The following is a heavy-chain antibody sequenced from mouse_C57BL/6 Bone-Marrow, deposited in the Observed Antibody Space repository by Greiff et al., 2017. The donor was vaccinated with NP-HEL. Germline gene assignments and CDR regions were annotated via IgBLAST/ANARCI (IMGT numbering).Heavy chain of an antibody. D-gene: IGHD3-1*01. J-gene: IGHJ4*01. V-gene: IGHV1-76*01. CDR3: ARRRSGDY. CDR2: IYPGSGNT. Sequence: QVQLQQSGAELVRPGASVKLSCKASGYTFTDYYLNWVKPRPGQGLAWIARIYPGSGNTYYNAKFKGKATLTAAKSSSTAYMQLSSLTSEDSAVYFCARRRSGDYWGQGTSVTVSS. CDR1: GYTFTDYY.